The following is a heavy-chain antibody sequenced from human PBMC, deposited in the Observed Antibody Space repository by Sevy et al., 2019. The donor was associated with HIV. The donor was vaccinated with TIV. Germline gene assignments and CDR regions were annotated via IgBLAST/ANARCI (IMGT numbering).Heavy chain of an antibody. V-gene: IGHV3-33*01. D-gene: IGHD1-26*01. CDR2: TSYDGTNK. CDR3: ARPGLNGRFRDYYYYGMAV. Sequence: GGSLSLSCAASGFTFSDYGMHWVRQAPGKGLEWVVLTSYDGTNKYYADAVRGRFTISRDNSKNTLYLQMNSLRAEDTAVYYCARPGLNGRFRDYYYYGMAVWGQGTTVTVSS. J-gene: IGHJ6*02. CDR1: GFTFSDYG.